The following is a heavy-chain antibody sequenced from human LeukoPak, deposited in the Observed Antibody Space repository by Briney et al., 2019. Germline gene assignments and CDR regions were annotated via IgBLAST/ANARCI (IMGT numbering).Heavy chain of an antibody. CDR1: GFTFSSYG. CDR2: IKQDGSEK. J-gene: IGHJ5*02. CDR3: ARGCSGGSCKEPKIDP. D-gene: IGHD2-15*01. Sequence: GGSLRLSCAASGFTFSSYGMSWVRQAPGKGLEWVANIKQDGSEKDYVDSGKGRFTIARDNAKTSLYLQMNSLRAEDTAVYYCARGCSGGSCKEPKIDPWGQGTLVTVSS. V-gene: IGHV3-7*01.